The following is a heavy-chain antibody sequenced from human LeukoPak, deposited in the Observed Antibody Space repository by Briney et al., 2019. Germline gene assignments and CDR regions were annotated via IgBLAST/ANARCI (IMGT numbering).Heavy chain of an antibody. J-gene: IGHJ1*01. CDR2: INQDGSEK. V-gene: IGHV3-7*01. D-gene: IGHD6-13*01. CDR3: ARESTAGYNSSWYGFRN. Sequence: PRGSLRLSCAASGFTFSGYWMSWVRQAPGKGLEWVANINQDGSEKYYVDSVKGRFTISRDNAKNSLFLQMGSLRVEDTAVYYCARESTAGYNSSWYGFRNWGQGTLVSVSS. CDR1: GFTFSGYW.